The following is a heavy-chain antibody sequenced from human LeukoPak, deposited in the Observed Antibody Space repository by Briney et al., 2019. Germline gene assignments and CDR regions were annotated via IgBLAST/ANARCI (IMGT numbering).Heavy chain of an antibody. J-gene: IGHJ6*03. CDR2: IYYSGST. Sequence: SETLSLTCTVSGGSISSSSYYRGWIRQPPGKGLEWIGSIYYSGSTYYNPSLKSRVTISVDTSKNQFSLKLSSVTAADTAVYYCARARGSYGAYWYYYYYMDVWGKGTTVTVSS. D-gene: IGHD3-16*01. CDR3: ARARGSYGAYWYYYYYMDV. CDR1: GGSISSSSYY. V-gene: IGHV4-39*07.